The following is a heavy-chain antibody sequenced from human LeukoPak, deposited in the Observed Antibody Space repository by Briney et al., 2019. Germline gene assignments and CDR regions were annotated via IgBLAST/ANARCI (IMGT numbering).Heavy chain of an antibody. CDR3: TRGAGWLIDY. V-gene: IGHV4-59*01. D-gene: IGHD3-16*01. CDR2: IHNSGTS. J-gene: IGHJ4*01. Sequence: SETLSLTCTVSDNSISDYYRGWIRQPPGKGLEWIGYIHNSGTSTYNLSLKSRVTISADTSKNQFSLKLNSMTTADTAVYYCTRGAGWLIDYWGHGILVTVSS. CDR1: DNSISDYY.